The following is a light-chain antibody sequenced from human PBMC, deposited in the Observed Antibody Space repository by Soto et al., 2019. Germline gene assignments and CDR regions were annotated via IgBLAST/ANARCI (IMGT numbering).Light chain of an antibody. J-gene: IGLJ2*01. Sequence: QSALTQPPSASGTPGQSVTNPCTGTSSDVGDYNYVSWYQQHPGKAPKLMIYEVSRRPSGVPDRFSGSKSGNTASLTVSGLQAEDEADYYCSSNAGSNNLVFGGGTKLTVL. CDR3: SSNAGSNNLV. CDR2: EVS. V-gene: IGLV2-8*01. CDR1: SSDVGDYNY.